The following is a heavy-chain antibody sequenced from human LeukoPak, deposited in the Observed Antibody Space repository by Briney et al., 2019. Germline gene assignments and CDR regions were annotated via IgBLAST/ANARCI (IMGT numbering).Heavy chain of an antibody. J-gene: IGHJ4*02. Sequence: GGSLRLSCAASGFTFSSYSMNWVRQAPGKGLEWVSSISSSSSYIYYADSVKGRFTISRDNAKNSLYLQMNSLRAEDTAVFYCARDRYYYDSSGYELDYWGQGTLVTVSS. CDR2: ISSSSSYI. V-gene: IGHV3-21*01. CDR1: GFTFSSYS. CDR3: ARDRYYYDSSGYELDY. D-gene: IGHD3-22*01.